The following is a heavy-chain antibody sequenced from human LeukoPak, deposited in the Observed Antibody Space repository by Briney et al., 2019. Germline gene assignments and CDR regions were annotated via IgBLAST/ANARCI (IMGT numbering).Heavy chain of an antibody. Sequence: KTSETLSLTCAVYGRSFSGYYWSWIRQPPGKGLEWIGEINHSGSTNYNTSLKSRVTISVDTSKNQFSLKLSSVTAADTAVYYCARGPIVVVVFDYWGEGTLVTVSS. J-gene: IGHJ4*02. CDR1: GRSFSGYY. V-gene: IGHV4-34*01. D-gene: IGHD2-2*01. CDR2: INHSGST. CDR3: ARGPIVVVVFDY.